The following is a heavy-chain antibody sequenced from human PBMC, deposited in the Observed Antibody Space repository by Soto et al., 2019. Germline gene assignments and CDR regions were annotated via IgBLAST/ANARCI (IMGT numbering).Heavy chain of an antibody. CDR1: GGSISSYY. V-gene: IGHV4-59*01. CDR2: IYYSGIT. J-gene: IGHJ6*02. CDR3: ARYKSNYYYGMYV. Sequence: PSETLSLTCTVSGGSISSYYWSWIRQRPGKGLEWIGYIYYSGITNYNPSLKSRVTISVDTSKNQFSLKLSSVTAADTAVYYCARYKSNYYYGMYVWGQGTTVTVSS. D-gene: IGHD1-20*01.